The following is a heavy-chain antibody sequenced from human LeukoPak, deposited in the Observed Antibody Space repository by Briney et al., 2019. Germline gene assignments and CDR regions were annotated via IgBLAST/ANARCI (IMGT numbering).Heavy chain of an antibody. D-gene: IGHD1-14*01. Sequence: PSETLSLTCTVSGGSISSSSYYWGWIRQPPGKGLEWIGSIYYSGSTYYNPSLKSRVTISVDTSKNQFSLKLSSVTAADTAVYYCAREVASKTDGARPCIWFDPWGQGTLVTVSS. CDR2: IYYSGST. J-gene: IGHJ5*02. CDR3: AREVASKTDGARPCIWFDP. V-gene: IGHV4-39*07. CDR1: GGSISSSSYY.